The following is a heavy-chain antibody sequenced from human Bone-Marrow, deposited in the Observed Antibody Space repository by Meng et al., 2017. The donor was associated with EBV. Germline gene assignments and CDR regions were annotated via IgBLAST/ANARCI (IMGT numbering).Heavy chain of an antibody. CDR2: LIPMVGAP. V-gene: IGHV1-69*01. J-gene: IGHJ4*02. D-gene: IGHD3-10*01. Sequence: VRLLQAGAGVKKPGSSVKVSCRTSGGTFRSDAVSWVRQAPGQGLEWMGGLIPMVGAPHYAQKFQGRVTIIADESTSTHSMELNSLRSEDTAMYYCASESGRGFTPDYWGQGTLVTVSS. CDR1: GGTFRSDA. CDR3: ASESGRGFTPDY.